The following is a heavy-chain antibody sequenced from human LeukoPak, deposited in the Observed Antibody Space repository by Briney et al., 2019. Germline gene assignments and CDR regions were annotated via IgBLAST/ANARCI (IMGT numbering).Heavy chain of an antibody. CDR1: GFTFSNYG. CDR3: AKAVVVAATQGYYYYYMDV. CDR2: ITGSGGNT. V-gene: IGHV3-23*01. Sequence: GGTLRLSCAASGFTFSNYGMNWVRQAPGKGLEWVSGITGSGGNTYYADSVKGRFTISRDNSKNTLYLQMNSLRAEDTAVYYCAKAVVVAATQGYYYYYMDVWGKGTTVTISS. D-gene: IGHD2-15*01. J-gene: IGHJ6*03.